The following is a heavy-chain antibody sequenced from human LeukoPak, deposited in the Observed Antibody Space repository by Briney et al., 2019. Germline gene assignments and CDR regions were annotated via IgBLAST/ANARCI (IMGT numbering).Heavy chain of an antibody. J-gene: IGHJ4*02. D-gene: IGHD5-24*01. Sequence: PSETLSLTCTVSGGSISSSSYYWGWIRQPPGKGLEWLGSIYYSGSTYYNPSLKSRVTISVDTSKNQFSLKLSSVTAADTAVYYCARQGGGGMATIYYWGQGTLVTVSS. CDR1: GGSISSSSYY. V-gene: IGHV4-39*01. CDR2: IYYSGST. CDR3: ARQGGGGMATIYY.